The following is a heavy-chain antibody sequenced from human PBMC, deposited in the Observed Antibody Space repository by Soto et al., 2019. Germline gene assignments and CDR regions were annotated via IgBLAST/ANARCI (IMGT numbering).Heavy chain of an antibody. CDR1: GYTFTSYY. CDR3: ARVGSSSWYLGGMDV. CDR2: INPSGGST. V-gene: IGHV1-46*01. Sequence: EASVKVSCKASGYTFTSYYMHWVRQAPGQGLEWMGIINPSGGSTSYAQKFQGRVTMTRDTSTSTVYMELSSLRSEDTAVYYCARVGSSSWYLGGMDVWGQGTTVTVSS. J-gene: IGHJ6*02. D-gene: IGHD6-13*01.